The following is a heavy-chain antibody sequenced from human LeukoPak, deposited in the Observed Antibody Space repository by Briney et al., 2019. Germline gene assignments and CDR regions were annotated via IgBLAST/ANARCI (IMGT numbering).Heavy chain of an antibody. CDR3: ARRGSSDAGYYYYYMDV. D-gene: IGHD3-16*01. J-gene: IGHJ6*03. V-gene: IGHV5-51*01. CDR2: IYPGDSDT. CDR1: GYSFTSYW. Sequence: GESLKISCKGSGYSFTSYWIGWVRQMPGKGLEWMGIIYPGDSDTRYSSSFQGQVTISADKSISTAYLQWSSLKASDTAMYYCARRGSSDAGYYYYYMDVWGKGTTVTVPS.